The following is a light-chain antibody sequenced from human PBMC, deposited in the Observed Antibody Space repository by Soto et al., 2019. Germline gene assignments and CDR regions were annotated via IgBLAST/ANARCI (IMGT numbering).Light chain of an antibody. J-gene: IGKJ2*01. CDR3: QQYTNWPPEPT. CDR1: QSVGNN. Sequence: EIVMTQSPATLSVSPGERATLSCRASQSVGNNLAWNQQKSGQAPRLLIYGPSTRATGVPARFSGSGSGTEFALTISSLQSADFAVYYCQQYTNWPPEPTFGQGTKL. CDR2: GPS. V-gene: IGKV3-15*01.